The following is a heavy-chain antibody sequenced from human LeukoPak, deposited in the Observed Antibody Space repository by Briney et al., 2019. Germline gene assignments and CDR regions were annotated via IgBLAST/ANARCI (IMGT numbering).Heavy chain of an antibody. J-gene: IGHJ5*02. CDR2: INPSGGST. D-gene: IGHD6-6*01. CDR3: ARASSSSTPPYNWFDP. Sequence: ASVKVSCKASGYTFTSYYMRCVRQAPGQGLERMGIINPSGGSTSYAQKFQGRVTMTRDTATSPVYMELSSLRSDDTAVYYCARASSSSTPPYNWFDPWGQGTLVTVSS. CDR1: GYTFTSYY. V-gene: IGHV1-46*01.